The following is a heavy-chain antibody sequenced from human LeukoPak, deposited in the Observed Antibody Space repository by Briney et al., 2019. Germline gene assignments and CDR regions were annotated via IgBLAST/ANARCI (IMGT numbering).Heavy chain of an antibody. D-gene: IGHD2-8*01. J-gene: IGHJ6*03. V-gene: IGHV1-18*01. CDR3: ARGPNHYYYVDF. Sequence: ASVKVSCKASDYTFTSYGISWVRQAPGQGLEWMGWISAYNGNTNYAQKLQGRVTMTTDTSTSTAYMELRSLRSDDTALYYCARGPNHYYYVDFWGTGTTVSVSS. CDR2: ISAYNGNT. CDR1: DYTFTSYG.